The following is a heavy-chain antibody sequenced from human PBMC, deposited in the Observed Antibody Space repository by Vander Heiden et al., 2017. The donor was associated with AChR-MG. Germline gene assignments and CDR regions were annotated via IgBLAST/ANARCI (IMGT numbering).Heavy chain of an antibody. CDR2: IDPSNGNT. CDR1: GYTFTTYS. J-gene: IGHJ4*02. V-gene: IGHV1-46*01. D-gene: IGHD3-10*01. Sequence: QEPLVQSGSAVKKPGASVRVSCKSSGYTFTTYSVHWVRQAPGQGLEWMGIIDPSNGNTNYAQKCQGRVAVTRDTSTSTVYLDLNRLISDDTATYYCASAPVDGDLDYWGQGTLVTVSS. CDR3: ASAPVDGDLDY.